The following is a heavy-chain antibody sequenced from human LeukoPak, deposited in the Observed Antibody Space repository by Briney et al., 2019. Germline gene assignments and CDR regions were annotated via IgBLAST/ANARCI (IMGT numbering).Heavy chain of an antibody. Sequence: GGSLRLSCEVSGFSFSSYEMNWVRQAPGKGLEWVSYISRSATTISYADSVKGRFTISRDNAKNSLYLQMNSLRTGDTAVYYCARSLDTAMVLSPSYFDSWGQGTLVTVSS. CDR3: ARSLDTAMVLSPSYFDS. CDR2: ISRSATTI. D-gene: IGHD5-18*01. V-gene: IGHV3-48*03. J-gene: IGHJ4*02. CDR1: GFSFSSYE.